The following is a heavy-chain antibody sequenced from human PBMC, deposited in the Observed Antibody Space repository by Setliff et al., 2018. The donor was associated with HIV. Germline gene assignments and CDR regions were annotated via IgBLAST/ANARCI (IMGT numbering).Heavy chain of an antibody. D-gene: IGHD5-12*01. J-gene: IGHJ4*02. Sequence: SETLSLTCTVSGGSISSSNYYWGWIRQPPGKGLEWIGNVYYSGSTYYNPSLKSRVTISVDTSKNQFSLKLSSVTAADTAVYYCATGQMATRYWGQGTLVTVSS. CDR3: ATGQMATRY. CDR1: GGSISSSNYY. V-gene: IGHV4-39*07. CDR2: VYYSGST.